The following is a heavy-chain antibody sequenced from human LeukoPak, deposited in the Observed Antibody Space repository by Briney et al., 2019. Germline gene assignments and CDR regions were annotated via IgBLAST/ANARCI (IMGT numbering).Heavy chain of an antibody. CDR1: GGSIGSYY. CDR3: ARSNWYEYFDN. V-gene: IGHV4-4*09. CDR2: VYTSGST. J-gene: IGHJ4*02. D-gene: IGHD1-20*01. Sequence: SQTLSLTCTVSGGSIGSYYWSWIRQPPGKGLEWIGYVYTSGSTNYNPSFKSRVTISADTSKNQFSLRLTSVTAADTALYYCARSNWYEYFDNWGQATLVTVSS.